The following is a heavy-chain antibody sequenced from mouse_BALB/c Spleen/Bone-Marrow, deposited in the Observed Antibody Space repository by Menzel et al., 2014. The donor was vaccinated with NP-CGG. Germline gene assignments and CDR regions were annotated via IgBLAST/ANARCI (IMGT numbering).Heavy chain of an antibody. Sequence: VQLQQSGAELVRPGSSVKISCKASGYAFSNYWMNWVKQTPGQGLEWIGQIYPGDGDTNYNGKFKGKATLTADKSSSTAYMQLSSLTSEDSAVYFCARRDGSTYYYAMDYWGQGTSVTVSS. V-gene: IGHV1-80*01. D-gene: IGHD1-1*01. CDR2: IYPGDGDT. CDR1: GYAFSNYW. CDR3: ARRDGSTYYYAMDY. J-gene: IGHJ4*01.